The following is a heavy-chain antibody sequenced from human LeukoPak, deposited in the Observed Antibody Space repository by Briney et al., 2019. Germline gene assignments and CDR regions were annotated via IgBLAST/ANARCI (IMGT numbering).Heavy chain of an antibody. CDR1: GGSFSGYY. Sequence: PSETLSLTCAVYGGSFSGYYWSWIRQPPGKGLEWIGEIHHSGSTNYNPSLKSRVTISVDTSKNQFSLKLSSVTAADTAVYYCARGRYYDYVWGSYRPFDYWGQGTLVTVSS. D-gene: IGHD3-16*02. J-gene: IGHJ4*02. V-gene: IGHV4-34*01. CDR3: ARGRYYDYVWGSYRPFDY. CDR2: IHHSGST.